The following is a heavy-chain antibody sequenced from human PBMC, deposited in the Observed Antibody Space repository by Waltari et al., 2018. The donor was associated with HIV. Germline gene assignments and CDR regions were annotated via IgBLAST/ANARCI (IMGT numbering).Heavy chain of an antibody. V-gene: IGHV4-39*01. CDR1: GASISSRSYY. J-gene: IGHJ4*02. CDR2: IYYSGTA. D-gene: IGHD3-16*01. CDR3: ARLRFHSLYYFDS. Sequence: QLHLQESGPGLVKPSETLSLTCSVSGASISSRSYYWAWIRQPPGKGLELIGAIYYSGTAYYNPSVKSRVSASLDASKNELSLKLTSVTATDKALYYCARLRFHSLYYFDSWGPGILVTVSS.